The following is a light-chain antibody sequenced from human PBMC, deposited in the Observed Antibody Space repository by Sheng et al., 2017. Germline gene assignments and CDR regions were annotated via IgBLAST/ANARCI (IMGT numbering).Light chain of an antibody. CDR3: QQSYSTPRT. J-gene: IGKJ1*01. V-gene: IGKV1-39*01. CDR2: AAS. Sequence: DIQMTKSPSSLSASVGDRVTITCRASQSISSYLNWYQQKPGKAPKLLIYAASSLQSGVPSRFSGSGSGTDFTLTISSLQPEDFATYYCQQSYSTPRTFGQGTKVE. CDR1: QSISSY.